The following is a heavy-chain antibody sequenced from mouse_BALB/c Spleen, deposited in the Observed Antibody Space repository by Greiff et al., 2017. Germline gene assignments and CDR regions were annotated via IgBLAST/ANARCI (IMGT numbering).Heavy chain of an antibody. Sequence: QVQLQQSGPGLVAPSQSLSITCTVSGFSLTSYGVHWVRQPPGKGLEWLGVIWAGGSTNYNSALMSRLSISKDNSKSQVFLKMNSLQTDDTAMYYCARDDYDYDEGFAYWGQGTLVTVSA. J-gene: IGHJ3*01. V-gene: IGHV2-9*02. CDR1: GFSLTSYG. D-gene: IGHD2-4*01. CDR3: ARDDYDYDEGFAY. CDR2: IWAGGST.